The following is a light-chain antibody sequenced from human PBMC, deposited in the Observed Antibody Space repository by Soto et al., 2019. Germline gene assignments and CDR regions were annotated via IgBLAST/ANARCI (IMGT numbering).Light chain of an antibody. Sequence: QSALAQPASVSGSPGQSITIFCTGTSSDVGSYNYVSWYQQHPGRAPKLMIYDVTNRPSGVSNRFSGSKSGSTASLTISGLQAEYEADYFCTSYTTTSTYVFGTGTKVTVL. CDR3: TSYTTTSTYV. V-gene: IGLV2-14*03. CDR1: SSDVGSYNY. J-gene: IGLJ1*01. CDR2: DVT.